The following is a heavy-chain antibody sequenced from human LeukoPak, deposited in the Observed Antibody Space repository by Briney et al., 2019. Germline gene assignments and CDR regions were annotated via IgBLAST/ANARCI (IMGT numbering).Heavy chain of an antibody. CDR3: ARDQEGFDY. CDR2: IYPRDGST. CDR1: GYTFTTYA. J-gene: IGHJ4*02. V-gene: IGHV1-46*01. Sequence: ASVKVSCKASGYTFTTYAIHWVRQALGRSLEWMGMIYPRDGSTSYAQKFQGRVTVTRDTSTSTVHMELSGLRSEDTAVYYCARDQEGFDYWGQGTLVTVSS.